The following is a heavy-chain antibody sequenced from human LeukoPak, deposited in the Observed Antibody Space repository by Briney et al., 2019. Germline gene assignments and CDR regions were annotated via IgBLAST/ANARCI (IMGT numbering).Heavy chain of an antibody. V-gene: IGHV3-21*01. D-gene: IGHD4-17*01. CDR1: GFTFSSYS. J-gene: IGHJ3*02. Sequence: NSGGSLRLSCAASGFTFSSYSMNWVRQAPGKGLEWVSSISSSSSYIYYADSVKGRFTISRDNAKNSLYLQMNSLRAEDTAVYYCAKDRGDYYSWHDAFDIWGQGTMVTVSS. CDR3: AKDRGDYYSWHDAFDI. CDR2: ISSSSSYI.